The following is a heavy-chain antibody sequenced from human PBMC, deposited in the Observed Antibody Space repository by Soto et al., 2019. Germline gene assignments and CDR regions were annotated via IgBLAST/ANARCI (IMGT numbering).Heavy chain of an antibody. CDR3: AKVSPRIAPLAYYYYGMDV. V-gene: IGHV3-30*18. Sequence: GGSLRLSCTAAGITLSTYGMHWVRQAPGKGLEWVAGISYDGNIKDYADSVKGRFTISRDNSKNTLYVQMNSLRAEDTAVYYCAKVSPRIAPLAYYYYGMDVCGQGTTVTVSS. D-gene: IGHD6-13*01. CDR2: ISYDGNIK. CDR1: GITLSTYG. J-gene: IGHJ6*02.